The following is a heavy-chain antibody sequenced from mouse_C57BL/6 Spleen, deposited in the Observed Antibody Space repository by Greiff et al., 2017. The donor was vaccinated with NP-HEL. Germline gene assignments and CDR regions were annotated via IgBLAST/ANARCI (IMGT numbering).Heavy chain of an antibody. CDR3: ARRWLSYFDY. V-gene: IGHV1-26*01. CDR2: INPNNGGT. D-gene: IGHD2-3*01. CDR1: GYTFTDYY. J-gene: IGHJ2*01. Sequence: VQLQQSGPELVKPGASVKISCKASGYTFTDYYMNWVKQSHGKSLEWIGDINPNNGGTSYNQKFKGKATLTVDKSSSTAYMELRSLTSEDSAVYYCARRWLSYFDYWGQGTTLTVSS.